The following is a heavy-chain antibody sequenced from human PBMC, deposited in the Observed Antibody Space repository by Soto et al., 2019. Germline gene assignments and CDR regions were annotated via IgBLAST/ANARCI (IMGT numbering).Heavy chain of an antibody. Sequence: SETLSLTCAVYGGSFSGYYWSWIRQPPGKGLEWIGEINHSGSTNYNPSLKSRVTISVDTSKNQFSLKLSSVTAADTAVYYCARGDIVVVVAATPSLPNWFDPWGQGTLVTVSS. CDR3: ARGDIVVVVAATPSLPNWFDP. V-gene: IGHV4-34*01. CDR2: INHSGST. CDR1: GGSFSGYY. J-gene: IGHJ5*02. D-gene: IGHD2-15*01.